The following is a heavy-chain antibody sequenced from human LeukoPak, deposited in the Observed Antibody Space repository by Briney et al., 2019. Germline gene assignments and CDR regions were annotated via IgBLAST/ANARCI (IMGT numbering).Heavy chain of an antibody. CDR3: AKALHDSRGYFDY. Sequence: GGSLRLSCAASGFTFSNYAMTWVRQAPGKGLEWVSGISGSGDSTYSADSVKGRITISRDNSKNTLYLQMDNLRGEDTAVYYCAKALHDSRGYFDYWGQGVVATVSS. J-gene: IGHJ4*02. D-gene: IGHD1-1*01. CDR2: ISGSGDST. CDR1: GFTFSNYA. V-gene: IGHV3-23*01.